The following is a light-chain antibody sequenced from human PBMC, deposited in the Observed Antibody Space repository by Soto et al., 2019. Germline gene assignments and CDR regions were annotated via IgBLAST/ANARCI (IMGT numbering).Light chain of an antibody. J-gene: IGLJ2*01. CDR2: LNSDGSH. V-gene: IGLV4-69*01. Sequence: QLVLTQSPSASASLGASVKLTCTLSSGHSSYAIAWHQQQPEKGPRYLMKLNSDGSHSKGDGIPDRFSGSSSGAERYLTISSRQDEDEADYYCQTGGTGIVVFGGGTKVTVL. CDR3: QTGGTGIVV. CDR1: SGHSSYA.